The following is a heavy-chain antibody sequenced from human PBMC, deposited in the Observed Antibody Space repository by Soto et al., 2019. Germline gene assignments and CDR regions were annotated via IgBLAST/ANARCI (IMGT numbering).Heavy chain of an antibody. CDR1: GASISRGNFY. D-gene: IGHD6-13*01. J-gene: IGHJ5*01. V-gene: IGHV4-31*03. CDR3: VKSRFSSNWTPDS. CDR2: IYYNASP. Sequence: QVQLQESGPGLLKPSQTLSLTCTVSGASISRGNFYWSWIRQRPGQGLQWIGLIYYNASPLYNSSVKSRLLISLDTSKNQFSLTLRSVSAADTAVYYCVKSRFSSNWTPDSWGQGTLVTVSS.